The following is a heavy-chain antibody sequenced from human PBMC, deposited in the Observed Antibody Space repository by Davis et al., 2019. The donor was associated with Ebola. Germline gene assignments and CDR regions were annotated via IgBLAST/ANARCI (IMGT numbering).Heavy chain of an antibody. D-gene: IGHD6-19*01. CDR1: GGSISSSSYY. Sequence: ESLKISCTVSGGSISSSSYYWGWIRQPPGKGLEWIGSIYYSGSTYYNPSLKSRVTISVDTSKNQFSLKLSSVTAADTAVYYCARSPYSSGWYRHDYWGQGTLVTVSS. J-gene: IGHJ4*02. V-gene: IGHV4-39*01. CDR2: IYYSGST. CDR3: ARSPYSSGWYRHDY.